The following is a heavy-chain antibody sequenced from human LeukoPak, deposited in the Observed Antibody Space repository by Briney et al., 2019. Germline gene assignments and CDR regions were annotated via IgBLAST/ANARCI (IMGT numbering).Heavy chain of an antibody. CDR3: ARGIAAAGTFDY. D-gene: IGHD6-13*01. J-gene: IGHJ4*02. CDR2: IYSGGST. CDR1: GFTVGNNH. V-gene: IGHV3-53*01. Sequence: GGSLRLSCAASGFTVGNNHMNWVRQAPGKGLEWVSLIYSGGSTYYADSVKGRFTISRDNSKNTLYLQMNSLRAEDTAVYYCARGIAAAGTFDYWGQGTLVTVSS.